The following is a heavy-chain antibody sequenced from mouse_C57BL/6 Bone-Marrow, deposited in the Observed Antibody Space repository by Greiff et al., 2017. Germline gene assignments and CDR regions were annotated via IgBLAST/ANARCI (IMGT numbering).Heavy chain of an antibody. CDR3: TTGDGYSYFDY. CDR2: IDPENGDT. CDR1: GFNIKDDY. J-gene: IGHJ2*01. V-gene: IGHV14-4*01. D-gene: IGHD2-3*01. Sequence: FQLQQSGAELVRPGASVKLSCTASGFNIKDDYMHWVKQRPEQGLEWIGWIDPENGDTEYASKFQGKATITADTSSNTAYLQLSSLTSEDTAVYYCTTGDGYSYFDYWGQGTTLTVSS.